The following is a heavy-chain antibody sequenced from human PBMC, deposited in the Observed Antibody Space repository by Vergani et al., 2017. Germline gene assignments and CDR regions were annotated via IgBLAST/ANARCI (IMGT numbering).Heavy chain of an antibody. CDR2: ISYDGSNK. Sequence: QVQLVESGGGVVQPGRSLRLSCAASGFTFSSYAMHWVRQAPGKGLEWVAVISYDGSNKYYADSVKGRFTISRNNSKNTLYLQMNSLRAEDTAVYYCGRGSDNYNWGQGTLVTVSS. V-gene: IGHV3-30-3*01. D-gene: IGHD5-24*01. CDR3: GRGSDNYN. J-gene: IGHJ4*02. CDR1: GFTFSSYA.